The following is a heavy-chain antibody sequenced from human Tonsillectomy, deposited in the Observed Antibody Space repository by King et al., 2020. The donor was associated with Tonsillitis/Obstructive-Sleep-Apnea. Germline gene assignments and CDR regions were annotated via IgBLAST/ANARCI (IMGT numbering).Heavy chain of an antibody. CDR2: IWYDGSNE. CDR1: GFVFSNYG. Sequence: VQLVESGGGVVQRGGSLRLSCAASGFVFSNYGMQWVRQAPGKGPEWVANIWYDGSNENYADSGKGRFTISRDNSKGLLYLQMNSLRAEDTGVYYCAKLERCTSVNCYIDYYYFMDVWGKGTTVTVSS. D-gene: IGHD2-21*01. J-gene: IGHJ6*03. V-gene: IGHV3-33*06. CDR3: AKLERCTSVNCYIDYYYFMDV.